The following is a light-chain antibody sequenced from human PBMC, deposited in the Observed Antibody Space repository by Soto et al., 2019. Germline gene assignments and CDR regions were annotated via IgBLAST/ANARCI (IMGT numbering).Light chain of an antibody. CDR1: QDIAIY. V-gene: IGKV1-9*01. Sequence: IQLTQSPSSLSASVGDRVTITCRASQDIAIYLAWYQQKPGEAPKLLIYAASTVYGGVPSRFSGSESGPDCGLAITSLQAEDVATYYCQQLRMYPSTCGGGTKVEIK. CDR3: QQLRMYPST. J-gene: IGKJ4*02. CDR2: AAS.